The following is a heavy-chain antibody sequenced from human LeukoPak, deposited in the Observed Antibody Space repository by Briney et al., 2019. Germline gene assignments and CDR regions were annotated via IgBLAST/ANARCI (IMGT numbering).Heavy chain of an antibody. Sequence: PSETLSLTCAVYGGSFSGYYWSWIRQPPGKGLEWIGEINHSGSTNYNPSLKSRVTISVDTSKNQFSLKLNSVTAADTAVYYCARGPRIAARRWFDPWGQGTLVTVSS. V-gene: IGHV4-34*01. D-gene: IGHD6-6*01. CDR1: GGSFSGYY. J-gene: IGHJ5*02. CDR2: INHSGST. CDR3: ARGPRIAARRWFDP.